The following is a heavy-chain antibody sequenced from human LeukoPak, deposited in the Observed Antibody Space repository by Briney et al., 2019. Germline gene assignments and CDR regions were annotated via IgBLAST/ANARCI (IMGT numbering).Heavy chain of an antibody. V-gene: IGHV4-34*01. J-gene: IGHJ4*02. CDR1: GGSFSGYY. D-gene: IGHD3-9*01. CDR2: INHSGST. Sequence: SEALSLTCAVYGGSFSGYYWSWIRQPPGKGLEWIGEINHSGSTNYNPSLKSRVTISVDTSKNQFSLKLSSVTAADTAVYYCARVNPGLRYFGYWGQGTLVTVSS. CDR3: ARVNPGLRYFGY.